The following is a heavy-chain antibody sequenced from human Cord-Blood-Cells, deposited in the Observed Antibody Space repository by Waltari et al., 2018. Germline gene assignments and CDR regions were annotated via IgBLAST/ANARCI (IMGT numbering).Heavy chain of an antibody. CDR3: ARPYSTSGSGSYYYFDY. D-gene: IGHD3-10*01. CDR2: INHSGST. V-gene: IGHV4-34*01. J-gene: IGHJ4*02. Sequence: QVQLQQWGAGLLKPSETLSLNCAVYGGSCSVYYWSWIRQPPGKGLEWIGEINHSGSTNYNPSLKSRVTISVDTSKNQFSLKLSSVTAADTAVYYCARPYSTSGSGSYYYFDYWGQGTLVTVSS. CDR1: GGSCSVYY.